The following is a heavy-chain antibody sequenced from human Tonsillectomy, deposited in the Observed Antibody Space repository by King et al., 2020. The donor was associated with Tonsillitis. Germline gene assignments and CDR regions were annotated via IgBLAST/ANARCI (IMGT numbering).Heavy chain of an antibody. Sequence: VQLVESGGGLVKPGGSLRLSCAASGFTFSDAWMSWVRQAPGKGLEWVGRIKSKADGETTDYIAHVRGRFAVSRDEARNSLYLQMNRLQTEDTAVYYCTTTRRVTAAGTGGDFDNWGQGTQVTVSS. CDR3: TTTRRVTAAGTGGDFDN. V-gene: IGHV3-15*01. D-gene: IGHD6-13*01. J-gene: IGHJ4*02. CDR2: IKSKADGETT. CDR1: GFTFSDAW.